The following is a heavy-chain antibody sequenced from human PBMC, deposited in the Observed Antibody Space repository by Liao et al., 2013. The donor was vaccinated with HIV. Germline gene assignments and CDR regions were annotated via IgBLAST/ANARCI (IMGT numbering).Heavy chain of an antibody. CDR1: GDSISGGNYF. V-gene: IGHV4-61*02. J-gene: IGHJ3*02. CDR3: ARDKGDLWSGYKDAFDI. D-gene: IGHD3-3*01. CDR2: IYTSGST. Sequence: QVELQESGPGLVQPSQTLSLSCTVSGDSISGGNYFLNWIRQPAGKRLEWLGRIYTSGSTKYNPSLKSRVTISVDKSKKQFSLKLSSVTAADTAVYYCARDKGDLWSGYKDAFDIWGQGTMVTVSS.